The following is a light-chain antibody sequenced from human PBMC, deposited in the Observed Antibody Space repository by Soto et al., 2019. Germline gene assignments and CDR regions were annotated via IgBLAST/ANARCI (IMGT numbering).Light chain of an antibody. J-gene: IGLJ1*01. CDR3: NSYTTSSTYV. CDR2: DVS. Sequence: ALTQPASVSGSPGQSITISCTGTSSDVGGYNYVSWYQQHPGKAPKLMIYDVSNRPSGVSNRFSGSKSGNTASLTISGLQAEDEADYYCNSYTTSSTYVFGTGNKLTVL. V-gene: IGLV2-14*01. CDR1: SSDVGGYNY.